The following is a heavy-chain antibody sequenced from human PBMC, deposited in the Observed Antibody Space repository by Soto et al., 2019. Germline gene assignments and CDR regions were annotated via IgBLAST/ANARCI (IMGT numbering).Heavy chain of an antibody. V-gene: IGHV3-23*01. Sequence: EVQLLESGGGLVQPGGSLRLSCAASGFTFSSYAMSWVRQAPGKGLEWVSAISGSGGSTYYADSVKGRFTISRDNSKNTLYVQMIRLSVEDTSVYYCAKDQFGSSTSFHYYYYYYMDVWGGGRTVT. CDR1: GFTFSSYA. D-gene: IGHD2-2*01. J-gene: IGHJ6*03. CDR3: AKDQFGSSTSFHYYYYYYMDV. CDR2: ISGSGGST.